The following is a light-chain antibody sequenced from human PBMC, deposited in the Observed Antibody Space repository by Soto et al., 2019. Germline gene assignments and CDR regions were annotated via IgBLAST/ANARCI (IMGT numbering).Light chain of an antibody. CDR2: DVS. CDR3: QQYDNLLLT. Sequence: DIQMTQSPSSLSASLGDSVTITCQASHDISNYLNWYQHKPGKAPELLIYDVSNWEAGVPSRFSGSGSGKDFAFINSNLKPEDIATYYCQQYDNLLLTFGGGTKVEIK. V-gene: IGKV1-33*01. CDR1: HDISNY. J-gene: IGKJ4*01.